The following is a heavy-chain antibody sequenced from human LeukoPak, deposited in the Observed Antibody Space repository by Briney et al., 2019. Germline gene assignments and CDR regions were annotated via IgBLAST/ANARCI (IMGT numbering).Heavy chain of an antibody. J-gene: IGHJ4*02. V-gene: IGHV1-8*01. D-gene: IGHD3-22*01. Sequence: ASVKVSRKASVYTFTSYDINWVRQATGQGLEWMGWMNPNSGNTGYAQKFQGRVTMTRNTSISTAYMELSSLRSEDTAVYYCASSSGYYYELGYWGQGTLVTVSS. CDR1: VYTFTSYD. CDR3: ASSSGYYYELGY. CDR2: MNPNSGNT.